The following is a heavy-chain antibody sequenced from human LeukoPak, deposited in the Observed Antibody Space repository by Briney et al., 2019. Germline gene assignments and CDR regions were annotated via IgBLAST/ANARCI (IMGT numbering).Heavy chain of an antibody. J-gene: IGHJ6*03. D-gene: IGHD6-6*01. CDR3: ARDWGVSARPGYMDV. CDR1: GYSISSAYY. Sequence: PSETLSLTCPVSGYSISSAYYWGWIRQPPGKELEWIGSIHYSGSTSYNPSLKSRVTISGDTSKNQFSLKLSSVTAADTAVYYCARDWGVSARPGYMDVWGKGTTVTVSS. V-gene: IGHV4-38-2*02. CDR2: IHYSGST.